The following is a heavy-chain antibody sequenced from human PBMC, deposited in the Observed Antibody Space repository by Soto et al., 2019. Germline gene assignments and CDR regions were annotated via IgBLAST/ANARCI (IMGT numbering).Heavy chain of an antibody. Sequence: EVLLVETGGGVIQPGGSLRLSCTASVFIVRANYINWVRQAPGKGLEWVSVIYGDCSTYYADSVKGRFTVSRDSAKNTVYLQMNNLRVEDTAVYYCARASFPGTTWSGHWLDTWGQGTLVTVSS. D-gene: IGHD1-1*01. CDR1: VFIVRANY. V-gene: IGHV3-53*02. J-gene: IGHJ5*02. CDR2: IYGDCST. CDR3: ARASFPGTTWSGHWLDT.